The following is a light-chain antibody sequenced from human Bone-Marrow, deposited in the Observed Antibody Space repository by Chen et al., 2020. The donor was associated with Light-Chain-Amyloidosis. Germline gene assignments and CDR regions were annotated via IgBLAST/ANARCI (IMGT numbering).Light chain of an antibody. J-gene: IGLJ2*01. CDR1: DLPTKY. Sequence: SYELTQPPSVSVSPGQTARITCSGDDLPTKYAYCYQQKPGQAPVLVIHRDTERPSGISERFSGSSAGTTATLTIMGVQAEDEADYHCQSADSSGTYEVIFGGGTKLTVL. V-gene: IGLV3-25*03. CDR3: QSADSSGTYEVI. CDR2: RDT.